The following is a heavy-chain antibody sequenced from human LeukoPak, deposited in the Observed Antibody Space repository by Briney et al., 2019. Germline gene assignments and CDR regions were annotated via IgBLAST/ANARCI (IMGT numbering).Heavy chain of an antibody. CDR2: IYPGDSDT. CDR3: ASRRDGYNYPFDY. CDR1: GYDFSGDW. J-gene: IGHJ4*02. V-gene: IGHV5-51*01. D-gene: IGHD5-24*01. Sequence: GESLKISCKGSGYDFSGDWIGWVRQMPGKGLELMGIIYPGDSDTRYSPSFQGQVTISADKSISTAYLQWTSLKASDTAMYYCASRRDGYNYPFDYWGQGTLVTVSS.